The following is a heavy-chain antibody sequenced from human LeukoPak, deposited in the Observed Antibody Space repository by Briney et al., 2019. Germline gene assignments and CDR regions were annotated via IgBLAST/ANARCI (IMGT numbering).Heavy chain of an antibody. CDR2: MNPNSGNT. J-gene: IGHJ6*02. CDR3: ARGSRTYDFWSGYYNPHYYYYGMDV. D-gene: IGHD3-3*01. V-gene: IGHV1-8*01. CDR1: GYTFTSYD. Sequence: GASVEVSCKASGYTFTSYDINWVRQATGQGLEWMGWMNPNSGNTGYAQKFQGRVTMTRNTSISTAYMELSSLRSEDTAVYYCARGSRTYDFWSGYYNPHYYYYGMDVWGQGTTVTVSS.